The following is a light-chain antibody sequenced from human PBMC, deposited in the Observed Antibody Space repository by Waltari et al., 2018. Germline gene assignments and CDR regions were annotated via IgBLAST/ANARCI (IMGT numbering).Light chain of an antibody. CDR2: YVF. CDR1: RSDVVFYNY. Sequence: QSALTQPASVSVSPGQSITISCTGTRSDVVFYNYVSWYQQHPGKAPKLIIYYVFERPSGVSTRFSGSKSGNTASLTISGLLAEDEADYYCNSYTGSSSWVFGGGTKLTVL. CDR3: NSYTGSSSWV. V-gene: IGLV2-14*01. J-gene: IGLJ3*02.